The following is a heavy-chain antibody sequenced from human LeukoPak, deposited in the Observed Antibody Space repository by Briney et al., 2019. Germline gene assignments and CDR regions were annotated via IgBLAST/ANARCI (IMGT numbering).Heavy chain of an antibody. CDR1: GGSFSGYY. V-gene: IGHV4-34*01. J-gene: IGHJ4*02. CDR3: ARYISGSYSDYFDY. Sequence: SETLSLTCAVYGGSFSGYYWSWIRQPPGKGLEWIGEINHSGSTNYNPSLKSRVTISVDTSKNQFSLKLCSVTAADTAVYYCARYISGSYSDYFDYWGQGTLVTVSS. D-gene: IGHD1-26*01. CDR2: INHSGST.